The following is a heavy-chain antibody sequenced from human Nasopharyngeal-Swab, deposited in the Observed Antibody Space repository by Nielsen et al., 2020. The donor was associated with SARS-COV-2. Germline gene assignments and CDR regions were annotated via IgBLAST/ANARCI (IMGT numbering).Heavy chain of an antibody. V-gene: IGHV3-23*01. Sequence: GESLKISCAASRFTFSRYGMSWVRQAPGKGLEWVSTISGSGGYTYYADSVKGRFTISRDNSKNTLYLQMHSLRVEDTAIYYCARGAFEYSSSWYDPYYFDYWGQGTLVTVSS. D-gene: IGHD6-19*01. CDR3: ARGAFEYSSSWYDPYYFDY. J-gene: IGHJ4*02. CDR2: ISGSGGYT. CDR1: RFTFSRYG.